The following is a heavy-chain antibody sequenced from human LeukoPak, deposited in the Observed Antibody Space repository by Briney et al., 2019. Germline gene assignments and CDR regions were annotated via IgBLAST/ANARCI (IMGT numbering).Heavy chain of an antibody. CDR1: GGSISNYY. Sequence: PSETLSLTCTVSGGSISNYYWSWVRQPPGKGLEWIGYIYYSGSTKYNPSLKSRVTISVDTSKNQFSLKLSSVTAADTAVYYCARGSDTAMVPYYFDYWGQGTLVTVSS. CDR2: IYYSGST. D-gene: IGHD5-18*01. CDR3: ARGSDTAMVPYYFDY. V-gene: IGHV4-59*01. J-gene: IGHJ4*02.